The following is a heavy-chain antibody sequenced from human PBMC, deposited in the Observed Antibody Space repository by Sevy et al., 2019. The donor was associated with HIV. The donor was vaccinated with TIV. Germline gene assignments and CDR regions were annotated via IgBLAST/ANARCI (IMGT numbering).Heavy chain of an antibody. D-gene: IGHD6-13*01. CDR3: AKEVTWYGRDYFDY. J-gene: IGHJ4*02. CDR2: ISGGGGST. CDR1: GFSFSLYA. V-gene: IGHV3-23*01. Sequence: GGSLRLSCVASGFSFSLYAMSWVRQAPGKGLEWVSAISGGGGSTYYADSAKGRFTISRDTSKNTLSLQMTSLRAEDTAVYYCAKEVTWYGRDYFDYWGQGTLVTVSS.